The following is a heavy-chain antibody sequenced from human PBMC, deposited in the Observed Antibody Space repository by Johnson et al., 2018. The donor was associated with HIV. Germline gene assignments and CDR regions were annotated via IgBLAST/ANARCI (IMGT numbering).Heavy chain of an antibody. J-gene: IGHJ3*02. D-gene: IGHD6-13*01. CDR1: GFTLNSYG. Sequence: QVQLVESGGGVVQPGGSLRLSRAASGFTLNSYGMHWVRQAPGKGLEWVAFIRYDGSNTYYVDSVKGRFTISRDNSKNTLYLQMNSLRAEETAVYYCAKDRDSSSWYGYDAFDIWGQGTMVTVSS. V-gene: IGHV3-30*02. CDR2: IRYDGSNT. CDR3: AKDRDSSSWYGYDAFDI.